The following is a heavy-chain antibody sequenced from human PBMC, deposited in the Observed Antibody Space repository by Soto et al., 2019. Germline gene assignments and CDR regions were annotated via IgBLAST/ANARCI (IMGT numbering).Heavy chain of an antibody. Sequence: QVQLVQSGAEVKKPGSSVRVSCKASGGTFTNYTIGWVRQAPVQGLEWMGRVIPILNRAQDAQKFQGRVTITVDKSTSTAYMDLNSLSSEDTAIYFCARDGYSGHDYGYWGQGTLVTVSS. J-gene: IGHJ4*02. CDR3: ARDGYSGHDYGY. V-gene: IGHV1-69*08. CDR1: GGTFTNYT. CDR2: VIPILNRA. D-gene: IGHD5-12*01.